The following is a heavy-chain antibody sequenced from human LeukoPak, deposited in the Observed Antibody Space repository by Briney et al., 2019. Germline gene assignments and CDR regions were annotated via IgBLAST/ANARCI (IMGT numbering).Heavy chain of an antibody. D-gene: IGHD6-19*01. Sequence: GGSLRLSCAASGFTFSSYAMSWVRQAPGKGLEWVSAISGSGGSTYYAASVKGRLTISRDNSKNTLYLQMNSLRAEDTGVYYCAKVGNSGWPSQEWYFDYWGQGTLVTVSS. CDR2: ISGSGGST. CDR1: GFTFSSYA. V-gene: IGHV3-23*01. J-gene: IGHJ4*02. CDR3: AKVGNSGWPSQEWYFDY.